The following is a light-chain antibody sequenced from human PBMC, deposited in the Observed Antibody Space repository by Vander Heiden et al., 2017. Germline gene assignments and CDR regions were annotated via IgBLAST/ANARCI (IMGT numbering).Light chain of an antibody. Sequence: EFVLTQSPGTLSLSPVERATLSCRASQSVSSSYLAWYQQKPGQAPRLLIYGASSRATGIPDRFSGSGSGTDFTLTISRLEPEDFAVYYCQQYGSSPNTFGQGTKVEIK. CDR1: QSVSSSY. CDR3: QQYGSSPNT. J-gene: IGKJ1*01. CDR2: GAS. V-gene: IGKV3-20*01.